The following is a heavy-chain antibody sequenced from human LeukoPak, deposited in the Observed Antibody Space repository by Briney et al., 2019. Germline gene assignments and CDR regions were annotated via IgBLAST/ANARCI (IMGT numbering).Heavy chain of an antibody. J-gene: IGHJ4*02. Sequence: GGSLRLSCAASGFTFSDYWMRWVRQVPGKGLVWVSRINSGGSRTTYADSVKGRFTISRDNAKNTLYLQMDSLRAEDTGVYYCARGNQADDYWGQGTLVTVSS. D-gene: IGHD1-14*01. V-gene: IGHV3-74*01. CDR1: GFTFSDYW. CDR3: ARGNQADDY. CDR2: INSGGSRT.